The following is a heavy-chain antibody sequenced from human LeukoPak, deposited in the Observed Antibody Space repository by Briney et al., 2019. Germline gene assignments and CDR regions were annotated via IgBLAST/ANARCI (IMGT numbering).Heavy chain of an antibody. J-gene: IGHJ3*02. CDR2: ISWNSGSI. CDR1: GFTFDDYA. Sequence: GRSLRLPCAASGFTFDDYAMHWVRQAPGKGLEWVSGISWNSGSIGYADSVKGRFTISRDNAKNSLYLQMNSLRAEDTALYYCAKDSRAIVVVTAIPGAFDIWGQGTMVTVSS. D-gene: IGHD2-21*02. V-gene: IGHV3-9*01. CDR3: AKDSRAIVVVTAIPGAFDI.